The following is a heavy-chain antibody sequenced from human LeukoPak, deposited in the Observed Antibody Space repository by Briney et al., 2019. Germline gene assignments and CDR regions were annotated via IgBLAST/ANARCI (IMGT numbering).Heavy chain of an antibody. D-gene: IGHD1-1*01. CDR2: ISYDGSNK. Sequence: GGSLRLSCAASGFTFSSYGMHWVRQAPGKGLEWVAVISYDGSNKYYADSVKGRFTISRDNSRNTLYLQMNSLRAEDTAVYYCARDWNPESNWFDPWGQGTLVTVSS. V-gene: IGHV3-30*03. J-gene: IGHJ5*02. CDR3: ARDWNPESNWFDP. CDR1: GFTFSSYG.